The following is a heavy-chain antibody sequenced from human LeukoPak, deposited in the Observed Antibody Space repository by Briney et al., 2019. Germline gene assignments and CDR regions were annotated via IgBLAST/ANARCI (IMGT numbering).Heavy chain of an antibody. CDR1: GGSISSYY. D-gene: IGHD6-13*01. CDR3: ARLPTSYSSSWSFDY. CDR2: IYYSGST. V-gene: IGHV4-59*12. J-gene: IGHJ4*02. Sequence: PSETLSLTCTVSGGSISSYYWSWIRQPPGKGLEWIGYIYYSGSTNYNPSLKSRVTISVDTSKNQFSLKLSSVTAADTAVYYCARLPTSYSSSWSFDYWGQGILVTVSS.